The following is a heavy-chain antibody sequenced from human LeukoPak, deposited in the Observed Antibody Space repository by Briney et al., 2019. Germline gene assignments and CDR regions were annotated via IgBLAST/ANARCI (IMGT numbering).Heavy chain of an antibody. Sequence: PGGSLRLSCAASGFTFSSYWMHWVRQAPGKGLVWVSRINSDGSSTSYADSVKGRFTISRDNAKNTLYLQINSLRAEDTAVYYFAIDFGGDCFYAFYIWGQGTMVTVSS. D-gene: IGHD2-21*01. V-gene: IGHV3-74*01. CDR1: GFTFSSYW. CDR3: AIDFGGDCFYAFYI. J-gene: IGHJ3*02. CDR2: INSDGSST.